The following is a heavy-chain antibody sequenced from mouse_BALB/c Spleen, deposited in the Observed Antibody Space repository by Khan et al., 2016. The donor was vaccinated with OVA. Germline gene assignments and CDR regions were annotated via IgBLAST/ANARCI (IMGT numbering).Heavy chain of an antibody. J-gene: IGHJ1*01. V-gene: IGHV11-2*02. D-gene: IGHD2-3*01. CDR2: INSDGSAI. CDR1: GFTFSGFW. CDR3: MRYDGYYWYFDV. Sequence: EVQLVETGGGLVQPGGSRGLSCEGSGFTFSGFWMSWVRQTPGKTLEWIGDINSDGSAINYAPSIKDRFTIFRDNDKSTLYLPMSNVRSEDTATYFCMRYDGYYWYFDVWGAGTTVTVSS.